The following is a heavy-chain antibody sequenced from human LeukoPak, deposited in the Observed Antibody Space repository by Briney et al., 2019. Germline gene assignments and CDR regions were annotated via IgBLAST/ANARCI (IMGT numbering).Heavy chain of an antibody. V-gene: IGHV4-61*05. D-gene: IGHD2-15*01. J-gene: IGHJ4*02. CDR2: IYYSGST. CDR3: ARLGCSGGSCYDDY. Sequence: PSETLSLTCTVSGGSISSSSYYWSWIRQPPGKGLEWIGYIYYSGSTNYNPSLKSRVTISVDTSKNQFSLKLSSVTAADTAVYYCARLGCSGGSCYDDYWGQGTLVTVSS. CDR1: GGSISSSSYY.